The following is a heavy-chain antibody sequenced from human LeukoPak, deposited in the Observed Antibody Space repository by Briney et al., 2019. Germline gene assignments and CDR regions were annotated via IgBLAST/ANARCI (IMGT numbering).Heavy chain of an antibody. D-gene: IGHD4-23*01. CDR1: GFTFGTYW. Sequence: PGGSLRLSCAASGFTFGTYWMHWVRQAPGKGLVWVSRINSDESSTTYAASVKGRFTISRDNAKNTLYLQMNRLRADDTAVYYCASGSFYGGVAFDYWGQGTLVTVSS. CDR2: INSDESST. CDR3: ASGSFYGGVAFDY. J-gene: IGHJ4*02. V-gene: IGHV3-74*01.